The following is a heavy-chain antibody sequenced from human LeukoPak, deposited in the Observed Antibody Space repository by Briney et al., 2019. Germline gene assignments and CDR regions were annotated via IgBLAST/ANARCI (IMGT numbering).Heavy chain of an antibody. CDR3: ARTYYYDSSGYYRYYFDY. CDR1: GGTFSSYA. D-gene: IGHD3-22*01. Sequence: SVKVSCKASGGTFSSYAISWVRQAPGQGLEWMGRIIPIFGIANYAQRFQGRVTITADKSTSTAYMELSSLRSEDTAVYYCARTYYYDSSGYYRYYFDYWGQGTLVTVSS. CDR2: IIPIFGIA. J-gene: IGHJ4*02. V-gene: IGHV1-69*04.